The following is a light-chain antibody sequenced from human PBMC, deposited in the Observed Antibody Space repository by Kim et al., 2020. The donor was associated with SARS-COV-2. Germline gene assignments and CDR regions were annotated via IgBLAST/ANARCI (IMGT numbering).Light chain of an antibody. CDR3: HQNYMAPRT. Sequence: DIQMTQSPSSLSASIGDRVTITCRASQSISNYVNWYQHKPGKAPDLLIYGASSLQSGVPSRFSGSGFGTDFTLTITSLQPEDFATYYSHQNYMAPRTLGGGTKVDIK. J-gene: IGKJ4*01. V-gene: IGKV1-39*01. CDR2: GAS. CDR1: QSISNY.